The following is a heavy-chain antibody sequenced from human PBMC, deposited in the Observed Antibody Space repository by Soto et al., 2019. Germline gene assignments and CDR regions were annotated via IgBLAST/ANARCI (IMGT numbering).Heavy chain of an antibody. CDR2: ISSSGSTI. V-gene: IGHV3-11*01. CDR1: GFTFSDYY. Sequence: GGSLRLSCAASGFTFSDYYMSWIRQAPGKGLEWVSYISSSGSTIYYADSVKGRFTISRDNAKNSLYLQMSSLRSEDTAVYYCASQTRTYYDFWSGPYYYYYYMDVWGKGTTVTAP. J-gene: IGHJ6*03. CDR3: ASQTRTYYDFWSGPYYYYYYMDV. D-gene: IGHD3-3*01.